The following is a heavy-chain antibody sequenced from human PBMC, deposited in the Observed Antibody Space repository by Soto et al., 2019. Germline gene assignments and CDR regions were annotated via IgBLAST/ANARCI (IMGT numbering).Heavy chain of an antibody. Sequence: SLKLSCASSGFSFSDFVMYLVLQAPGKGLEWVAVVSNAGSSTFYVDSVKGRFTISRDNSKRTVYLQMNSLRAEDTAVYYCAKGYLYCSGGSCYGPVDFWGQGTLVTVSS. CDR3: AKGYLYCSGGSCYGPVDF. J-gene: IGHJ4*02. CDR1: GFSFSDFV. D-gene: IGHD2-15*01. CDR2: VSNAGSST. V-gene: IGHV3-30*18.